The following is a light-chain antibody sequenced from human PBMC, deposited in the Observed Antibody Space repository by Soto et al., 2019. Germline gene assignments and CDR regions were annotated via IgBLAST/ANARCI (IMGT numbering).Light chain of an antibody. V-gene: IGLV2-14*01. CDR1: SSDVGGYNY. J-gene: IGLJ2*01. Sequence: QSALTQPASVSGSPGQSITISCTGTSSDVGGYNYVSWYQLHPGKAPKLLIYGNNNRPSGVPDRFSGSKSDTSASLAITGLQAEDEADYYCQSYDSSLSAYVVFGGGTKLTVL. CDR3: QSYDSSLSAYVV. CDR2: GNN.